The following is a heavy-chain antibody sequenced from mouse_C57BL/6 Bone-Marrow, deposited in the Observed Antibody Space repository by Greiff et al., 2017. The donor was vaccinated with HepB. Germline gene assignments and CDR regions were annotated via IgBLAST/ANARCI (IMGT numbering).Heavy chain of an antibody. CDR2: ISNLAYSI. D-gene: IGHD1-1*01. V-gene: IGHV5-15*04. Sequence: EVKLEESGGGLVQPGGSLKLSCAASGFTFSDYGMAWVRQAPRKGPEWVAFISNLAYSIYYADTVTGRFTISRENAKNTLYLEMSSLRSEDTAMYYCARHGAYYYGSLDYWGQGTSVTVSS. J-gene: IGHJ4*01. CDR3: ARHGAYYYGSLDY. CDR1: GFTFSDYG.